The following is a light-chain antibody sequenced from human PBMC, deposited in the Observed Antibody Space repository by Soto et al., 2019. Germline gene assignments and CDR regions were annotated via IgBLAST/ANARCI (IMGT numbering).Light chain of an antibody. J-gene: IGKJ1*01. CDR1: QSISSW. CDR3: LQHNSYPRT. CDR2: ATS. Sequence: DIQMTQSPSTLSASVGDRVTITCRASQSISSWLAWYQQRPGQAPKRLIYATSSLQRGVPSRFSGRGSGTEFTLTISSLQPEDFATYYCLQHNSYPRTFGQGTKVDI. V-gene: IGKV1-17*01.